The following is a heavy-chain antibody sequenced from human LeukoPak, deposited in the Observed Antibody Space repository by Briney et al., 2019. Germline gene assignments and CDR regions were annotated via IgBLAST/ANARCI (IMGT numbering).Heavy chain of an antibody. CDR3: ARSAIWSIAAAGDFDY. J-gene: IGHJ4*02. Sequence: ASVKVSCKASGYTFTSYGISWVRQAPGQGLEWVGWISAYNGNTNYAQKLQGRVTMTTDTSTSTAYMELRSLRSDDTAVYYCARSAIWSIAAAGDFDYWGQGTLVTVSS. CDR2: ISAYNGNT. CDR1: GYTFTSYG. V-gene: IGHV1-18*01. D-gene: IGHD6-13*01.